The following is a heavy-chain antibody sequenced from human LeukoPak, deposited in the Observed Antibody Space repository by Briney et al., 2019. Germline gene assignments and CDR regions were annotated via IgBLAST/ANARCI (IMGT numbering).Heavy chain of an antibody. CDR3: ARGYRYAQGAYYFDY. D-gene: IGHD5-12*01. V-gene: IGHV3-30-3*01. CDR1: GFTFSSHA. Sequence: PGMSLRLSCAASGFTFSSHAMHWVRQAPGKGLEWVAVISNAGNNKNYADSVKGRFTISRDNSKNTMYLQMSSLRAEDTAVYYCARGYRYAQGAYYFDYWGQGTLVTVSS. CDR2: ISNAGNNK. J-gene: IGHJ4*02.